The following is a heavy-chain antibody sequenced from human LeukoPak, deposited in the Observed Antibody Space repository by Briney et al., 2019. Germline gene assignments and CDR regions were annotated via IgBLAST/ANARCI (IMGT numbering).Heavy chain of an antibody. J-gene: IGHJ4*02. CDR3: ARHNYYQFDY. D-gene: IGHD1-1*01. CDR1: GFTFDDYA. V-gene: IGHV3-9*01. CDR2: ISWNSGSI. Sequence: PGGSLRLSCAASGFTFDDYAMHWVRQAPGKGLEWVSGISWNSGSIGYADSVKGRFTIPRDNAKNSLYLQMNTLRAEDTAVYFCARHNYYQFDYWGQGTLVTASS.